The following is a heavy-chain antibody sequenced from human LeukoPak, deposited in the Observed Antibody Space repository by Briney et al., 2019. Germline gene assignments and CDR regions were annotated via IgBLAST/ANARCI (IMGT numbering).Heavy chain of an antibody. V-gene: IGHV4-59*08. D-gene: IGHD6-19*01. CDR1: GGSISSYY. CDR2: IYYSGST. J-gene: IGHJ4*02. Sequence: PSETLSLTCIVSGGSISSYYWSWIRQPPGKGLEWIGYIYYSGSTSYSPSLKSRVTISVDTSKNQFSLKLSSVTAADTAMYYCARAVSGRFDYWGQGTLVTVSS. CDR3: ARAVSGRFDY.